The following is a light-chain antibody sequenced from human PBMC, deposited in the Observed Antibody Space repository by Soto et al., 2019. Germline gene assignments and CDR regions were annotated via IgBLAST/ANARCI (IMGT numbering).Light chain of an antibody. V-gene: IGLV2-14*01. CDR1: SSDVGTYNY. CDR3: SSYTSTRTLHVV. Sequence: QSALTQPASVSGSPGQSITISCTGTSSDVGTYNYVSWYQQHPGKAPKLMIYEVSDRPSGVSDRFSGSKSGNTASLTISGLQAEDEADYYCSSYTSTRTLHVVFGGGTKLTVL. CDR2: EVS. J-gene: IGLJ2*01.